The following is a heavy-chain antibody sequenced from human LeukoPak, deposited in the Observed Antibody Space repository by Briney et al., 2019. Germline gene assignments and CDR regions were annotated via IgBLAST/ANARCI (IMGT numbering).Heavy chain of an antibody. D-gene: IGHD5-12*01. CDR3: ARGAWDGGYPLNYFDY. CDR1: GFTLSSYA. Sequence: GGSLRLSCAASGFTLSSYAMHWVRQAPGKGLEWVAVMPYDGVNEHYADSVKGRFTISRDNSKNTLFLQMNSLRDEDTALYYCARGAWDGGYPLNYFDYWGQGTLVTVSS. CDR2: MPYDGVNE. V-gene: IGHV3-30-3*01. J-gene: IGHJ4*02.